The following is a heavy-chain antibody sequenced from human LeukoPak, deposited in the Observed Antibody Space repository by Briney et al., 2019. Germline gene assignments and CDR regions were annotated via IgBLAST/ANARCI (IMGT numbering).Heavy chain of an antibody. CDR2: IKSKTDGRTT. CDR3: TTEVPGPYFDY. D-gene: IGHD2-8*02. V-gene: IGHV3-15*01. Sequence: GGSLRLSCAASGFTFSNAWMSWVRQAPGKGLEWVGRIKSKTDGRTTDYAAPVKGRFTISRDDSKNTLYLQMNSLKTEDTAVYYCTTEVPGPYFDYWGQGTLVTVSS. J-gene: IGHJ4*02. CDR1: GFTFSNAW.